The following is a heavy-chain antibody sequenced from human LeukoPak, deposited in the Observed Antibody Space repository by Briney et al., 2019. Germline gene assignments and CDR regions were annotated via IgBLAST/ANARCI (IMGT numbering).Heavy chain of an antibody. Sequence: SAYNGNTNYAQKLQGRVTMTTDTSTSTAYMELRSLRSDDTAVYYCARGHYRWLQLRGYFDYWGQGTLVTVSS. D-gene: IGHD5-24*01. J-gene: IGHJ4*02. V-gene: IGHV1-18*01. CDR2: SAYNGNT. CDR3: ARGHYRWLQLRGYFDY.